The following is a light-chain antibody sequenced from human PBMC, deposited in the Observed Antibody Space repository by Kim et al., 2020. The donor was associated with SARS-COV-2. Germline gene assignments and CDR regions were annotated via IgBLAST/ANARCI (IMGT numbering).Light chain of an antibody. CDR3: QQASKFPRT. V-gene: IGKV1-12*01. CDR1: QGVSTW. Sequence: SASVGDRVTITCRASQGVSTWLAWYQQKPGKAPTLLIYSASTLQSGVPSRFSGSGSGTYFTLTISSLQPADFATYYCQQASKFPRTFGQGTTLEI. J-gene: IGKJ2*01. CDR2: SAS.